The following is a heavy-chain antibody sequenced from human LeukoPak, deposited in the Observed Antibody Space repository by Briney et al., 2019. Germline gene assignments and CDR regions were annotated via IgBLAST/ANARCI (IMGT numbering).Heavy chain of an antibody. CDR1: GGSISSSNW. CDR2: IYHRGNT. CDR3: ARCAGVAARPTYYYYYYMDV. Sequence: SGTLSLTCAVSGGSISSSNWWSWVRQPPGKGLEWIGEIYHRGNTNYNPSLKSRVTISVDKSKNQFSLKLSSVTAADTAVYYCARCAGVAARPTYYYYYYMDVWGKGTTVTVSS. J-gene: IGHJ6*03. D-gene: IGHD6-6*01. V-gene: IGHV4-4*02.